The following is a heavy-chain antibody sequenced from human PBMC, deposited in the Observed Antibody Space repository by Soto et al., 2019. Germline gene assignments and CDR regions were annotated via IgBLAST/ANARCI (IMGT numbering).Heavy chain of an antibody. CDR2: INAGNGNT. V-gene: IGHV1-3*01. J-gene: IGHJ4*02. Sequence: ASVKVSCKASGYTFTSYAMHWVRQAPGQRLEWMGWINAGNGNTKYSQKFQGRVTITRDTSASTAYMELSSLRSEDTAVYYCARVSYCGGDCYSPFDYWGQGTLVTVSS. D-gene: IGHD2-21*02. CDR3: ARVSYCGGDCYSPFDY. CDR1: GYTFTSYA.